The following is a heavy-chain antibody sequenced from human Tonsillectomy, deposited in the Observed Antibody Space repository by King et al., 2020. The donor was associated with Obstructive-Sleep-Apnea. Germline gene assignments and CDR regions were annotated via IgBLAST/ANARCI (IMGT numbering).Heavy chain of an antibody. CDR1: GFTFSSYW. CDR3: ARDRGWSPWDY. D-gene: IGHD6-19*01. Sequence: VQLVESGGGLVQPGGSLRLSCAASGFTFSSYWMNWVRRAPGKGLEWVANIKQDGSEKYYVDSVKGRFTISRDNAANSMYLQMNSLRAEDTAVYYCARDRGWSPWDYWGQGTLVTVSS. J-gene: IGHJ4*02. CDR2: IKQDGSEK. V-gene: IGHV3-7*03.